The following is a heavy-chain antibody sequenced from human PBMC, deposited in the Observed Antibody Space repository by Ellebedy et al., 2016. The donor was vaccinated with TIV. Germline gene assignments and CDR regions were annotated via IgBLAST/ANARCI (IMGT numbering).Heavy chain of an antibody. CDR1: GGFISNYY. V-gene: IGHV4-59*01. Sequence: MPSETLSLICAVSGGFISNYYWTWIRPSPETGLEWIGYIYHSGSNGSNPSLKSRVTISVDTPKDQFSLKLNSVTAADTAVYYCARGAPFPYYFDSWGQGLLVTVSS. CDR2: IYHSGSN. J-gene: IGHJ4*02. CDR3: ARGAPFPYYFDS.